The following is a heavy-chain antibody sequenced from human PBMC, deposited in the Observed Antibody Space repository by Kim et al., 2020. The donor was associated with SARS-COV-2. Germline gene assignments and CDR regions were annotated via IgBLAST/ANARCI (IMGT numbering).Heavy chain of an antibody. J-gene: IGHJ4*02. D-gene: IGHD3-9*01. CDR3: ARLYDILTGYDS. Sequence: RYSPSFQGQVTISADKSISTAYLQWSSLKASDTAMYYCARLYDILTGYDSWGQGTLVTVSS. V-gene: IGHV5-51*01.